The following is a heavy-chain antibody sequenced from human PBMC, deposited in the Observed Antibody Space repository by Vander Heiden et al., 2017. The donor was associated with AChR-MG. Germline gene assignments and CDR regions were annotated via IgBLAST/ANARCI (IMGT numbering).Heavy chain of an antibody. Sequence: QITLKESGPTLVKPTQTLTLTCTFSGFSLSTSGVGVGWIRQPPGKALEWLALIYWDDEKSYSPSLKSRLTITKDTSKNQVVLTLTNMDPVDTATYYCAHTSGYDSVDYWGDGTLVTLSS. CDR3: AHTSGYDSVDY. CDR1: GFSLSTSGVG. CDR2: IYWDDEK. D-gene: IGHD5-12*01. J-gene: IGHJ4*01. V-gene: IGHV2-5*02.